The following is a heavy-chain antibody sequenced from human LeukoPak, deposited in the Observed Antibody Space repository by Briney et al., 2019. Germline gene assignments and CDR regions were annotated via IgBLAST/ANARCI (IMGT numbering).Heavy chain of an antibody. CDR1: GFTVSSNY. Sequence: PGGSLRLSCAASGFTVSSNYMHWVRQAPGKGLEWVSVIYSGGTTYYADSVKGRFTISRDHSKNTLYLQMSSLRAEDTAVYYCARVGGYCSSTSCRAKYNWFDPWGQGTLVTVSS. CDR2: IYSGGTT. V-gene: IGHV3-53*01. J-gene: IGHJ5*02. CDR3: ARVGGYCSSTSCRAKYNWFDP. D-gene: IGHD2-2*01.